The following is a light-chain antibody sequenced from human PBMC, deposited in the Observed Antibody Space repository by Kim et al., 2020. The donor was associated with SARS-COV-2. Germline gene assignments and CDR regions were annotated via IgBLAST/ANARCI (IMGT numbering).Light chain of an antibody. CDR2: AAS. CDR1: QSISSY. J-gene: IGKJ2*01. CDR3: QQSYSTPYT. V-gene: IGKV1-39*01. Sequence: DIQMTQSPSSLSASVGDRVTITCRASQSISSYLNWYQQKPGKAPKHLIYAASSLQSGVPSRFSGSGSGTDFTLTISSLQPEDFATYYCQQSYSTPYTFGQGTKLEI.